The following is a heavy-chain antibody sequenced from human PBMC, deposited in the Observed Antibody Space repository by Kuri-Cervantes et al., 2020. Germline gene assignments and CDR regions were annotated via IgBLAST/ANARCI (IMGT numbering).Heavy chain of an antibody. CDR2: IIPIFGTA. CDR3: ASQPGRLYYFDY. Sequence: SVKVSCKASGGTFSSYAISWVRQAPGQGLEWMGGIIPIFGTANYAQKFQGRVTITTDESTSTAYMELSSLRAEDTAVYYCASQPGRLYYFDYWGQGTLVTVSS. J-gene: IGHJ4*02. V-gene: IGHV1-69*05. CDR1: GGTFSSYA.